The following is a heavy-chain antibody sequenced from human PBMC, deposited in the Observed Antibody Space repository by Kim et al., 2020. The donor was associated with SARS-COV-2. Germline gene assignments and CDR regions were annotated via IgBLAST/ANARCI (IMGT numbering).Heavy chain of an antibody. CDR3: ARARATSITIFGVVIVQNFDY. J-gene: IGHJ4*02. V-gene: IGHV4-30-4*01. D-gene: IGHD3-3*01. CDR1: GGSISSGDYY. CDR2: IYYSGST. Sequence: LSLTCTVSGGSISSGDYYWSWLRQPPGKGLEWIGYIYYSGSTYYNPSLKSRVTISVDTSKNQFSLKLSSVTAADTAVYYCARARATSITIFGVVIVQNFDYWGQGTLVTVSS.